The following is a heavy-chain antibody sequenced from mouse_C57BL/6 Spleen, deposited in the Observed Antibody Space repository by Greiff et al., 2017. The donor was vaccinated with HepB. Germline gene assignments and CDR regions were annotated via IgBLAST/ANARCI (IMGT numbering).Heavy chain of an antibody. V-gene: IGHV2-5*01. J-gene: IGHJ4*01. D-gene: IGHD2-4*01. CDR3: AGHYDYDLYYAMDY. CDR2: IWRGGST. CDR1: GFSLTSYG. Sequence: VQLQQSGPGLVRPSQSLSITCTVSGFSLTSYGVHWVRQSPGKGLEWLGVIWRGGSTDYNAAFMSRLSITKDNSKSQVFFKMNSLQADDTAIYYCAGHYDYDLYYAMDYWGQGTSVTVSS.